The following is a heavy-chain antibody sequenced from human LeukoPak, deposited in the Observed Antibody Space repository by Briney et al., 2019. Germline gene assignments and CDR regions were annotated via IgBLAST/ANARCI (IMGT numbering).Heavy chain of an antibody. V-gene: IGHV3-72*01. CDR3: VRDRILVRDGNYLDF. J-gene: IGHJ4*02. D-gene: IGHD3-10*01. CDR2: TRNKVNSYTT. Sequence: PGGSLRLSCAASGFTFSDHYMDWVRQAPGKGLEWVARTRNKVNSYTTEYAASVKGRFTISRDDSQNSLYPQMNSLKTDDTAVYYCVRDRILVRDGNYLDFWGQGTLVTVSS. CDR1: GFTFSDHY.